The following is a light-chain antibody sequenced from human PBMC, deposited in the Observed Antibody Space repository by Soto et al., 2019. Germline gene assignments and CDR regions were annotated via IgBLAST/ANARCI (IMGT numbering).Light chain of an antibody. J-gene: IGLJ3*02. Sequence: QAVVTQPASVSGSPGQSITISCTGTSSDVGSYNLVSWYQQHPGKAPKLMIYEVTKRPSGVSNRFSASKSGNTASLTISGLQAEDEADYYCCSYAGSTTWVFGGGTKLTVL. CDR1: SSDVGSYNL. CDR3: CSYAGSTTWV. V-gene: IGLV2-23*02. CDR2: EVT.